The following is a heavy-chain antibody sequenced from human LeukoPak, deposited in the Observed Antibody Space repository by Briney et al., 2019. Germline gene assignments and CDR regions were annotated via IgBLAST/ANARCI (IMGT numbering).Heavy chain of an antibody. J-gene: IGHJ4*02. V-gene: IGHV4-59*10. CDR3: ARYYYDTSGYYLDW. D-gene: IGHD3-22*01. CDR1: GASISSYY. Sequence: SETLSLTCAVSGASISSYYWTWIRQPAGKGLEWIGRMYYSGSINYNPSLKSRVTMSIDTSKNQFSLKLSSVTAADTAVYYCARYYYDTSGYYLDWWGQGTLVTVSS. CDR2: MYYSGSI.